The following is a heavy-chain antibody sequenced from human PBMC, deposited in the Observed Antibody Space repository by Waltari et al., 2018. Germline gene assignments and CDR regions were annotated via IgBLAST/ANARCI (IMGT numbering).Heavy chain of an antibody. D-gene: IGHD3-3*01. V-gene: IGHV3-23*01. CDR1: GFTFSSYA. CDR3: AKDPTVLRFLEWLSNYYYGMDV. J-gene: IGHJ6*02. CDR2: ISGRGGST. Sequence: EVQLLESGGGLVQPGGSLRLSCAASGFTFSSYAMSWVRQAPGKGLEWVSAISGRGGSTFYADSVKGRFTISRDNAKNTLYLQMNSLRAEDTAVYYCAKDPTVLRFLEWLSNYYYGMDVWGQGTTVTVSS.